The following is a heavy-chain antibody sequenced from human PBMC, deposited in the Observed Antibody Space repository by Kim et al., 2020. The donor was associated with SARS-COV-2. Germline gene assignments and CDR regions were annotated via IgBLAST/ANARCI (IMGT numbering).Heavy chain of an antibody. CDR2: ISWNSGSI. V-gene: IGHV3-9*01. Sequence: GGSLRLSCAASGFTFDDYAMHWVRQAPGKGLEWVAGISWNSGSICYVDSVKGRFTISRDNAKNSLYLQMNSLRAEDTALYYCAKANLGTSGGAAVVIWG. D-gene: IGHD3-10*01. CDR1: GFTFDDYA. J-gene: IGHJ3*02. CDR3: AKANLGTSGGAAVVI.